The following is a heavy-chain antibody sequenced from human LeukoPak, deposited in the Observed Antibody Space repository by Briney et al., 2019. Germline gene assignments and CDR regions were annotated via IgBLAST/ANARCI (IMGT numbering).Heavy chain of an antibody. CDR3: AREKSHGAPGHCDY. J-gene: IGHJ4*02. V-gene: IGHV4-59*01. Sequence: SETLSLTCSLSGGSMSGFYWTWIRQAPGKGLQWLGFINYSGNTKSNPSLKSRVTISIDTSKNHFSLNLASVTAADTAVYYCAREKSHGAPGHCDYWGQGIPVTVSS. CDR2: INYSGNT. CDR1: GGSMSGFY.